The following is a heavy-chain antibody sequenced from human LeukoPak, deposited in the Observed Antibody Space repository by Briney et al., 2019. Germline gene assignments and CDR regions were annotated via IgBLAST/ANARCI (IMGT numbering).Heavy chain of an antibody. CDR3: AGSRIQLWLQLAWFDP. Sequence: SETLSLTCTVSGGSISSYYWSWIRQPPGKGLEWIGYIYYSGSTNYNPSLKSRVTISVDTSKNQFSLKLSSVTAADTAVYYCAGSRIQLWLQLAWFDPWGQGTLVTVSS. CDR1: GGSISSYY. V-gene: IGHV4-59*08. J-gene: IGHJ5*02. D-gene: IGHD5-18*01. CDR2: IYYSGST.